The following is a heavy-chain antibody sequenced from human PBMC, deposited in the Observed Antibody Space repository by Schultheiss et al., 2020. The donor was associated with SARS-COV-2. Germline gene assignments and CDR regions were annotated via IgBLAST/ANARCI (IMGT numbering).Heavy chain of an antibody. J-gene: IGHJ2*01. Sequence: GGSLRLSCAASGFTFSSYGMHWVRQAPGKGLEWVAVIWYDGSNKYYADSVKGRFTISRDNSKNTLYLQMNSLRAEDTAVYYCAGLPIAVVSWGWYFDLWGRGTLVTVSS. CDR3: AGLPIAVVSWGWYFDL. V-gene: IGHV3-33*01. CDR1: GFTFSSYG. CDR2: IWYDGSNK. D-gene: IGHD6-19*01.